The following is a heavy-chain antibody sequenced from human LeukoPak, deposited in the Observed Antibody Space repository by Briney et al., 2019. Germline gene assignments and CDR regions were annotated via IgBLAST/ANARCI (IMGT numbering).Heavy chain of an antibody. V-gene: IGHV4-59*01. CDR3: ARGTYGDYVYYYYYMDV. CDR2: TYYSGST. D-gene: IGHD4-17*01. J-gene: IGHJ6*03. Sequence: SETLSLTCTVSGGSISSYYWSWIRQSPGKGLKWIGYTYYSGSTNYNPSLKSRVTISVDKSKNQFSLKLSSVTAADTAVYYCARGTYGDYVYYYYYMDVWGKGTTVTVSS. CDR1: GGSISSYY.